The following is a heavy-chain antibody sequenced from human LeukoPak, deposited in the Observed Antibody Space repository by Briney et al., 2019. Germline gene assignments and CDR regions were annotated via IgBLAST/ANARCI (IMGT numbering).Heavy chain of an antibody. CDR3: ARGATHYYFDS. V-gene: IGHV4-34*01. CDR2: INHSGST. J-gene: IGHJ4*02. CDR1: GGSFSGYY. Sequence: SETLSLTCAVYGGSFSGYYWSWIRQPPGKGLEWIGEINHSGSTNYNPSLKSRVTISVDTSKNHFSLKLNSVTAADTAVYYCARGATHYYFDSWGQGTLVTVSS.